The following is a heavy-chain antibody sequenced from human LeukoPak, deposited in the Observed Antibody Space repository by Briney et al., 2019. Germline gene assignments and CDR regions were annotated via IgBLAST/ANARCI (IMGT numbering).Heavy chain of an antibody. D-gene: IGHD4-23*01. J-gene: IGHJ3*02. CDR3: ATDPWYGGKPIDAFDI. CDR1: GYTFTSYD. Sequence: ASVKVSCKASGYTFTSYDINWVRQATGQGLEWMGWMNPNSGNTGYAQKFQGRVTMTEDTSTDTAYMELSSLRSEDTAVYYCATDPWYGGKPIDAFDIWGQGTMVTVSS. CDR2: MNPNSGNT. V-gene: IGHV1-8*02.